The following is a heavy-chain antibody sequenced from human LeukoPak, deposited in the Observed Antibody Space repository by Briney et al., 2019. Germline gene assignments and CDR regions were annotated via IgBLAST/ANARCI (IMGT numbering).Heavy chain of an antibody. CDR2: IYTSGST. V-gene: IGHV4-61*09. J-gene: IGHJ6*02. D-gene: IGHD4-17*01. CDR3: ARGDSYGEYPYYYYGMDV. Sequence: PSETLSLTCTVSGGSISSGSYYWSWIRQPAGKGLEWIGHIYTSGSTNYNPSLKSRVTISVDTSKNQFSLKLSSVTAADTAVYYCARGDSYGEYPYYYYGMDVWGQGTTVTVSS. CDR1: GGSISSGSYY.